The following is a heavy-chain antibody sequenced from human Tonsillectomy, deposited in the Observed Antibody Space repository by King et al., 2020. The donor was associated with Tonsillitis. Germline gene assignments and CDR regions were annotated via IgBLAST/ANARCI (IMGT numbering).Heavy chain of an antibody. Sequence: QLQESGSGLVKPSQTLSLTCAVSGASISSDGYSWSWIRQPPGRGLEWIGYIYHSGNTYYNPSLKSRVTMSVDRSKNQFSLKLSSVTAADTAVYYCARTIAARLYFDSWGQGTLVTVSS. V-gene: IGHV4-30-2*01. CDR2: IYHSGNT. CDR3: ARTIAARLYFDS. J-gene: IGHJ4*02. D-gene: IGHD6-6*01. CDR1: GASISSDGYS.